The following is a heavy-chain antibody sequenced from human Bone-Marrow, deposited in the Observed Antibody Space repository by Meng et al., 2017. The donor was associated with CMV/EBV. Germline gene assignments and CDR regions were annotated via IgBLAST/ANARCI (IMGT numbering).Heavy chain of an antibody. CDR3: ARAGDNWNYNYGMDV. CDR1: GGSISSYY. Sequence: GSLRLSCTVSGGSISSYYWSWVRQPPGKGLEWIGEIYHSGSTNYNPSLKSRVTISVDKSKNQFSLKLSSVTAADTAVYYCARAGDNWNYNYGMDVWGQGTTVTVSS. CDR2: IYHSGST. V-gene: IGHV4-59*12. J-gene: IGHJ6*02. D-gene: IGHD1-7*01.